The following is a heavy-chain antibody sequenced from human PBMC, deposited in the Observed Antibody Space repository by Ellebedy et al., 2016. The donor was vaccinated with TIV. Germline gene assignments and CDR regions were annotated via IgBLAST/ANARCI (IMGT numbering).Heavy chain of an antibody. CDR2: ISSSSSYI. V-gene: IGHV3-21*01. Sequence: PGGSLRLSCAASGFTFSSYSMNWVRQAPGKGLEWVSSISSSSSYIYYADSVKGRFTISRDNAKNSLYLQMNSLRAEDTAVYYCARVSVYSGSYFDYWGQGTLVTVSS. CDR1: GFTFSSYS. J-gene: IGHJ4*02. CDR3: ARVSVYSGSYFDY. D-gene: IGHD1-26*01.